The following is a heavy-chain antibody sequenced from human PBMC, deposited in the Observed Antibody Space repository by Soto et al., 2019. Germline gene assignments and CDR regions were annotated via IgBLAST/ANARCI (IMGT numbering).Heavy chain of an antibody. CDR3: ARLSSGGYYTMAY. CDR1: GGSLSSYY. Sequence: SETLSLTCTVSGGSLSSYYWSWIRQPPGKGLEWIGYISDSGSTNYNPSLKSRVTTSVDMSRNQFSLKLNSLIAADTAVYYCARLSSGGYYTMAYWGQGTLVTVSS. D-gene: IGHD1-26*01. V-gene: IGHV4-59*08. CDR2: ISDSGST. J-gene: IGHJ4*01.